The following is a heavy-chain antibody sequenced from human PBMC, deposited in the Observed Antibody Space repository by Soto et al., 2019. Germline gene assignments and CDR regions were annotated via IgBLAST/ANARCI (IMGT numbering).Heavy chain of an antibody. Sequence: EVQLLESGGGLVQPGGCLRLSCAASGFTFSGYGMNWVRQAPGKGLEWVSAISGSGGATYYADSVKGRFTISGDNSKNTMYLEMNSLRAEDTAIYCCAKDKGDELCLGYYDYWGQGTMVTVSS. V-gene: IGHV3-23*01. D-gene: IGHD3-16*01. CDR3: AKDKGDELCLGYYDY. CDR2: ISGSGGAT. J-gene: IGHJ4*02. CDR1: GFTFSGYG.